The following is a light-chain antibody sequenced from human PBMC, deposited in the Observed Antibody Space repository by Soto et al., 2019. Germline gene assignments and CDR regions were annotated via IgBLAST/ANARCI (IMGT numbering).Light chain of an antibody. CDR1: NSNIGSNT. V-gene: IGLV1-44*01. CDR2: SND. CDR3: AAWDESLNGLV. J-gene: IGLJ2*01. Sequence: QSVLTQPPSASGTPGQRVALSCSGANSNIGSNTVNWYQQLPGTAPKLIIYSNDQRPSGVPDRFSGSKSGTSASLAITGLQSEDEAYFYCAAWDESLNGLVFGGGTKVTVL.